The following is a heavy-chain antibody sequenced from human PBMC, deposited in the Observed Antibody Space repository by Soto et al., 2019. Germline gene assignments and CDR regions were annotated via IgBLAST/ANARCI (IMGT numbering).Heavy chain of an antibody. D-gene: IGHD2-2*01. CDR3: ARGGGGSTSCQRCRYYYYGMDV. Sequence: QVQLLQSGAEVKKPGASVKVSCKASGYTFTSYGISWVRQAPGQGRERMGWISAYNGNTNYGQKLQDRVTMPTDTSTSTAYIELRSLRSDDTAVYYCARGGGGSTSCQRCRYYYYGMDVWGQGTTVTVSS. J-gene: IGHJ6*02. V-gene: IGHV1-18*01. CDR2: ISAYNGNT. CDR1: GYTFTSYG.